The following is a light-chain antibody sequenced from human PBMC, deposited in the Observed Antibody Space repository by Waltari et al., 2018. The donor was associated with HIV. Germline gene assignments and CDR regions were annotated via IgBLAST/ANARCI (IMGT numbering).Light chain of an antibody. V-gene: IGLV1-40*01. J-gene: IGLJ1*01. CDR2: GNT. Sequence: SVLTQPPSVSGAPGQRVTISCTGSSSNIGAGYDEHWYQQLPGTAPKLLIYGNTNRPSGVPDRFSGSKSGTSASLAITGLLVEDEADYYCQSYDSSLSGHVFGTGTKVTVL. CDR1: SSNIGAGYD. CDR3: QSYDSSLSGHV.